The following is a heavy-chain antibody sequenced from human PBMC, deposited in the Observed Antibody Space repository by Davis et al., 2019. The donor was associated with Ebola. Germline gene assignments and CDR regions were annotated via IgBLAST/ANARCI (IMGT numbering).Heavy chain of an antibody. V-gene: IGHV3-74*01. D-gene: IGHD6-25*01. Sequence: HTGGSLRLSCAASGFTFNNYAMTWIRQAPGKGLVWVSRITNDGTRTSYADSVQGRFTISRDNAKNTLFLQLNSLRVEDTAIYYCARREAASIDYWGQGTLVTVSS. CDR2: ITNDGTRT. CDR3: ARREAASIDY. J-gene: IGHJ4*02. CDR1: GFTFNNYA.